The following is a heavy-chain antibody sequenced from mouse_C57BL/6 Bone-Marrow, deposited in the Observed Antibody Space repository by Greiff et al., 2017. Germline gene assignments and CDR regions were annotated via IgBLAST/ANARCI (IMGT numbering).Heavy chain of an antibody. CDR3: TVAAQVYYAMDY. Sequence: EVKLVEESGGGLVQPGGSMKLSCVASGFTFSNYWMNWVRQSPEKGLEWVAQIRLKSDNYATHYAESVKGRFTISRDDSKSSVYLQMNNLRAEDTGIYYCTVAAQVYYAMDYWGQGTSVTVSS. CDR2: IRLKSDNYAT. J-gene: IGHJ4*01. D-gene: IGHD3-2*02. V-gene: IGHV6-3*01. CDR1: GFTFSNYW.